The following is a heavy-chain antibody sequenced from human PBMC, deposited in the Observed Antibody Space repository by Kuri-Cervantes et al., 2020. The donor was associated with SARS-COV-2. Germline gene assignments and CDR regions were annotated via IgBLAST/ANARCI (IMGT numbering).Heavy chain of an antibody. CDR1: GGSISSSSYY. CDR3: ARVAYSGYFFDY. CDR2: IYYSGST. J-gene: IGHJ4*02. D-gene: IGHD5-12*01. Sequence: SETLSLTCTVSGGSISSSSYYWGWIRQPPGKGLEWIGSIYYSGSTNYNPSLKSRVTISVDTSKNQFSLELSSVTAADTAVYYCARVAYSGYFFDYWGQGTLVTVSS. V-gene: IGHV4-39*07.